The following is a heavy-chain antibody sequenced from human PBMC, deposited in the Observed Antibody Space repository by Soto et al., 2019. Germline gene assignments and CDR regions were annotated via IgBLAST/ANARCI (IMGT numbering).Heavy chain of an antibody. CDR3: ARHVDGSGSYYIRYYYYYMDV. CDR1: GGSISSYY. V-gene: IGHV4-59*08. J-gene: IGHJ6*03. D-gene: IGHD3-10*01. Sequence: SETLSLTCTVSGGSISSYYWSWIRQPPGKGLEWIGYIYYSGSTNYNPSLKSRVTISVDTSKNQFSLKLSSVTAADTAVYYCARHVDGSGSYYIRYYYYYMDVWGKGTTVTVSS. CDR2: IYYSGST.